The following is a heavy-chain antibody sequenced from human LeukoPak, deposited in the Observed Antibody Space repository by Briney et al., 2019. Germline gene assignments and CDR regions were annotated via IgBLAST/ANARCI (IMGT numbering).Heavy chain of an antibody. D-gene: IGHD3-10*01. Sequence: ASVKVSCKASGYTFTGYYMHWVRQAPGQGLEWMGWINPNSGGTNYAQKFQGRVTMTRDTSISTAYMELSRLRSDDTAVYYCARARLLWFGELDSPYYFDYWGQGTLVTVSS. CDR1: GYTFTGYY. J-gene: IGHJ4*02. CDR3: ARARLLWFGELDSPYYFDY. V-gene: IGHV1-2*02. CDR2: INPNSGGT.